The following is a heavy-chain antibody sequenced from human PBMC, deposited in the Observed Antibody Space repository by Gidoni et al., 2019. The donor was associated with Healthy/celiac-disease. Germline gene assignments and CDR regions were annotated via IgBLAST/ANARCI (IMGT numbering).Heavy chain of an antibody. CDR1: GFTFSSYA. V-gene: IGHV3-23*01. Sequence: EVQLLESGGGLVQPGGSLRLSFAASGFTFSSYAMSWVRQAPGKGLEWGSAISGSGGSTYYADSVKGRFTISRDNSKNTLYLQMNSLRAEDTAVYYCAKDPSSGWYHPGGKYFDYWGQGTLVTVSS. CDR3: AKDPSSGWYHPGGKYFDY. J-gene: IGHJ4*02. D-gene: IGHD6-19*01. CDR2: ISGSGGST.